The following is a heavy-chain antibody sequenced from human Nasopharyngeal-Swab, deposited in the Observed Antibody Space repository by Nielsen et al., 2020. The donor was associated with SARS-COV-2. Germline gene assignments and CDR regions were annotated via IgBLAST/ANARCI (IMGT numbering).Heavy chain of an antibody. CDR1: GFTFSSYA. CDR2: IYSDGST. Sequence: GESLKISCAASGFTFSSYAMSWVRQAPGKGLEYVSVIYSDGSTYYPDSVKGRFTISRDNSKNTIYLQMNSLRADDTAVYYCVREDYHTHYVYFQHWGQGTVVTVSS. CDR3: VREDYHTHYVYFQH. V-gene: IGHV3-23*03. J-gene: IGHJ1*01. D-gene: IGHD3-9*01.